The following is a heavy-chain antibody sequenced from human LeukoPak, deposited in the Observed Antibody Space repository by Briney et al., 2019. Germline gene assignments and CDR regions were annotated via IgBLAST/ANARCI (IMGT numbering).Heavy chain of an antibody. Sequence: SETLSLTCTVSGGSISSSRYYWGWIRQPPGKGLEWIGSIYYSGSTYYNPSLKSRVTISVDTSKNQFSLKLSSVTAADTAVYYCARTAYDYVWGSYRAVFDYWGQGTLVTVSS. J-gene: IGHJ4*02. D-gene: IGHD3-16*02. CDR3: ARTAYDYVWGSYRAVFDY. CDR2: IYYSGST. CDR1: GGSISSSRYY. V-gene: IGHV4-39*01.